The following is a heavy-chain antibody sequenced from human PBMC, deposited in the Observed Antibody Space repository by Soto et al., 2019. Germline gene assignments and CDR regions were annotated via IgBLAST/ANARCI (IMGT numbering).Heavy chain of an antibody. J-gene: IGHJ4*02. Sequence: EAQLVESGGDLVQPRGSLRLSCAASGFTFRNFAMTWFRQAPGKGLEWVSGISGSGRMTYYAHSVKGRFTVSRDNSKNSLYLQLDSLRAEDTAVYYCSKEAEESVNEPIPGDCWGQGAVVTVSS. V-gene: IGHV3-23*04. CDR3: SKEAEESVNEPIPGDC. D-gene: IGHD1-1*01. CDR1: GFTFRNFA. CDR2: ISGSGRMT.